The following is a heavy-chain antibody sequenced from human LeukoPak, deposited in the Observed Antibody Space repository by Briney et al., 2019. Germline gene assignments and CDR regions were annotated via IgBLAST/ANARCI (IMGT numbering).Heavy chain of an antibody. D-gene: IGHD6-19*01. CDR1: GYTFTSYG. Sequence: VASVKVSCKASGYTFTSYGISWVRQAPGQGLEWMGWISAYNGNTNYAQKLQGRVTMTTDTSTSTAYMELRSLRSDDTAVYYCARYRIIAVAGTGFDYWGQGTLVTVSS. J-gene: IGHJ4*02. V-gene: IGHV1-18*01. CDR3: ARYRIIAVAGTGFDY. CDR2: ISAYNGNT.